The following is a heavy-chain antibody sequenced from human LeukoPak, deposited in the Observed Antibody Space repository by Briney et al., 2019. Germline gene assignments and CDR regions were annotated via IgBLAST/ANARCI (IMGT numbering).Heavy chain of an antibody. J-gene: IGHJ4*02. CDR1: GFTFSSYA. D-gene: IGHD3-22*01. Sequence: GGSLRLSCAASGFTFSSYAMSWVRQAPGKGLEWVSAISGSGGSTYYADSVKGRFTISRDNSKNTLYLQMNNLRAEDTAVYYCAKVPTYYDSSGYYFDYWGQGTLVTVSS. V-gene: IGHV3-23*01. CDR3: AKVPTYYDSSGYYFDY. CDR2: ISGSGGST.